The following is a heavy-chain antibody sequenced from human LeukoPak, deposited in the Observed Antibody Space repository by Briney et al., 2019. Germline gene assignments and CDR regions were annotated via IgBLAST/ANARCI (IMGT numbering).Heavy chain of an antibody. V-gene: IGHV4-31*03. Sequence: SQTLSLTCTISGASTSSRGYYWTWVRQHSGKGLEWIGYIYHTGTTYYNPSLRSRITISMGTSKNQFSLKMTSMTAADTAVYYCAGDLEFARGYYLHYWGQGSLVTVSS. CDR1: GASTSSRGYY. CDR2: IYHTGTT. J-gene: IGHJ4*02. CDR3: AGDLEFARGYYLHY. D-gene: IGHD3-22*01.